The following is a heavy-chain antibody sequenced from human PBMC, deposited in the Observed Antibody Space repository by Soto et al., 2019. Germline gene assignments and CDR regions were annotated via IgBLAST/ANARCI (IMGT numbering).Heavy chain of an antibody. J-gene: IGHJ3*02. CDR2: ISAYNGNT. Sequence: GASVKVSCKDSGYTFTSYGISWVRQAPGQGLEWMGWISAYNGNTNYAQKLQGRVTMTTDTSTSTAYMELRSLRSDDTAVYYCASFYCSGGSCNTPHGFDIWGQGTLVTV. V-gene: IGHV1-18*01. D-gene: IGHD2-15*01. CDR1: GYTFTSYG. CDR3: ASFYCSGGSCNTPHGFDI.